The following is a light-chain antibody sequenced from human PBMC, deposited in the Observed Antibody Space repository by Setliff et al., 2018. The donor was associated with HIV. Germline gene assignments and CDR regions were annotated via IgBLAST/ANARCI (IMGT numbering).Light chain of an antibody. CDR3: QSYDSSLNVG. Sequence: QSALPQPPSVSGAPGQRVTISCAGDKSNIGAGFDVHWYQQLPGTAPKLVIRDNTNRPSGVPDRVSGSKSGTSASLAITGLQAEDEADYYCQSYDSSLNVGFGGGTK. CDR2: DNT. V-gene: IGLV1-40*01. J-gene: IGLJ2*01. CDR1: KSNIGAGFD.